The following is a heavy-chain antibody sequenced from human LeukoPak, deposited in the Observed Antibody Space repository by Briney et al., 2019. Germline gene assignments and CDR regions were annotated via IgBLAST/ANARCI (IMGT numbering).Heavy chain of an antibody. Sequence: GSSVKVSCKASGGTFSSYAISWVRQAPGQGLEWMGRIIPIFGIANYAQKFQGRVTITADKSTSTAYMELSSLRSEDTAVYYCARSAPGALDIWGQGTMVTVSS. J-gene: IGHJ3*02. CDR2: IIPIFGIA. CDR1: GGTFSSYA. V-gene: IGHV1-69*04. CDR3: ARSAPGALDI.